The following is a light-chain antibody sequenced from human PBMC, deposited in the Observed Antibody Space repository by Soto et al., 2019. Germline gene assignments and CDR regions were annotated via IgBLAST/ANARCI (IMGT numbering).Light chain of an antibody. CDR3: CSYAGTYNYV. V-gene: IGLV2-11*01. Sequence: QSALTQSRSVSGSPGQSVTISCAGTSGDVGGYNFVSWYQQYPGRAPKLMIYDVTKRPSGVPARFSGSKSGNTASLTISGLQAEDGAEYYCCSYAGTYNYVFGTGTKVTVL. CDR2: DVT. J-gene: IGLJ1*01. CDR1: SGDVGGYNF.